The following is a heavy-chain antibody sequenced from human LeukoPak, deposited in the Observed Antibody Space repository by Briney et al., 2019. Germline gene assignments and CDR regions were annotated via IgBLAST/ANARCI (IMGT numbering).Heavy chain of an antibody. V-gene: IGHV3-11*01. J-gene: IGHJ4*02. CDR3: ARGESGHWGYSGYDLPTDY. D-gene: IGHD5-12*01. CDR2: VSSSGSTI. Sequence: PGGSLRLSCAASGFTFSDYYMSWIRQAPGKGLEWVSYVSSSGSTIYYADSVKGRFTISRDNAKNSLYLQMNSLRAEDTAVYYCARGESGHWGYSGYDLPTDYWGQGTLVTVSS. CDR1: GFTFSDYY.